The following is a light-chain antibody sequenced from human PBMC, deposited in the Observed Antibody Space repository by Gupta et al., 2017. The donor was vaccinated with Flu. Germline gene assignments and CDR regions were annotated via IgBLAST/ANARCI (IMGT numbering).Light chain of an antibody. J-gene: IGKJ5*01. V-gene: IGKV1-16*01. CDR1: QDIGPS. CDR3: QQYNVYPLT. Sequence: GDSVTISCRASQDIGPSVAWFHQEPGKAPKSLIYGASNLQSGVPSRFSGRRSGTEFTLTIRGLQPEDFATYYCQQYNVYPLTFGQGTRL. CDR2: GAS.